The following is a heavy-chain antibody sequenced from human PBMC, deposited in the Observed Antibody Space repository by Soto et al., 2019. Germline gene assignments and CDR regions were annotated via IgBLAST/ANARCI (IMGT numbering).Heavy chain of an antibody. CDR1: GGSMTGYY. Sequence: SETLSLTCAISGGSMTGYYWTWIRQTPGKGLEWIGFIYYSGSTDYNPSLTSRVTISVDTSKKEISLRLNSVSPAATVVYYCARVARYCSAGSCLWYSDFWTQGSLVTVS. V-gene: IGHV4-59*01. CDR2: IYYSGST. J-gene: IGHJ4*02. D-gene: IGHD2-15*01. CDR3: ARVARYCSAGSCLWYSDF.